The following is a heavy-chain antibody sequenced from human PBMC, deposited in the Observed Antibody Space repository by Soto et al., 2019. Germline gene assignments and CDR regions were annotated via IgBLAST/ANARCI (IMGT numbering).Heavy chain of an antibody. J-gene: IGHJ4*02. D-gene: IGHD6-19*01. CDR3: ARTTTVAGPQEFDY. CDR2: ISYDGSNK. V-gene: IGHV3-30-3*01. CDR1: GFTFSSFN. Sequence: QVQLVESGGGVVQPGRSLRVSCAASGFTFSSFNMHWVRQAPGKGLEWVALISYDGSNKYVDSVKGRFTISRDNSKNTLFLQMNSLRAEDTAVYYCARTTTVAGPQEFDYWGQGTLVTVSS.